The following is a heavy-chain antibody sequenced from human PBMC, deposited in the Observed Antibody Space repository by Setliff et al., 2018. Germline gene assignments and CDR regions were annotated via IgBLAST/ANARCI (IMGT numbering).Heavy chain of an antibody. D-gene: IGHD2-15*01. CDR2: IWYDGSNK. CDR1: GFTSSTYG. CDR3: VCFSWRGCSGDTCYSGDDSFDM. V-gene: IGHV3-30*02. J-gene: IGHJ3*02. Sequence: GGSLRLSCAASGFTSSTYGMHWVRQAPGKGLEWVAYIWYDGSNKYYVDSVKGRFTVSRDNSKDTLYLQMNSLRVEDSAIYYCVCFSWRGCSGDTCYSGDDSFDMWGQGTEVTVSS.